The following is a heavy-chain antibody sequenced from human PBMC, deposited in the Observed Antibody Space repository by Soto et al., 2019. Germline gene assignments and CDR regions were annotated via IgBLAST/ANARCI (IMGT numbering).Heavy chain of an antibody. D-gene: IGHD4-17*01. J-gene: IGHJ5*02. CDR3: ARDKHDYFNRGIGFDT. Sequence: SQTLSLTCAISGDSVSSNGAAWNWIRQSPSRGLEWLGRTYYRSKWYNDYTVSVKSRITINPDTSKRQISLQLNSVTPEDTALFYCARDKHDYFNRGIGFDTWGQGILVTVSS. V-gene: IGHV6-1*01. CDR2: TYYRSKWYN. CDR1: GDSVSSNGAA.